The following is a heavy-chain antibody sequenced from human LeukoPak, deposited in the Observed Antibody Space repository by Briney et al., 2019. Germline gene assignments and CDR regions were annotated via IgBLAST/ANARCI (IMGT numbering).Heavy chain of an antibody. D-gene: IGHD2/OR15-2a*01. CDR3: ATWAFYHNLDV. CDR2: IKADGSGT. CDR1: GFNIGPYA. Sequence: GGSLRLSCAASGFNIGPYAMYWVRQGPGRGLEWVSVIKADGSGTFYSDSVRGRFTTSRDNSKTSLYLQMSSLTSDDTALYYCATWAFYHNLDVWGQGTTVAVSS. V-gene: IGHV3-43*02. J-gene: IGHJ6*02.